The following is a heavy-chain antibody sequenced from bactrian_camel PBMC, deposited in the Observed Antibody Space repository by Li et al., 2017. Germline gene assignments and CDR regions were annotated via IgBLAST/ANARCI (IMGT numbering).Heavy chain of an antibody. CDR3: AAEGGAWCWRDYNF. J-gene: IGHJ4*01. D-gene: IGHD1*01. CDR1: GFTFSRVG. Sequence: VQLVESGGGLVQPGGSLRLSCAASGFTFSRVGMSWVRQAPGKGLEWVTSAAPTKDGGFTYYTDSVKGRFTISRDNAKNTVSLQMNCLKPEDTAMYYCAAEGGAWCWRDYNFWGQGTQVTVS. V-gene: IGHV3S40*01. CDR2: PTKDGGFT.